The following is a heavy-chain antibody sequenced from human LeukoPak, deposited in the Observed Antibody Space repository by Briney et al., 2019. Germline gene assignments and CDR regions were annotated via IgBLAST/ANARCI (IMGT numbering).Heavy chain of an antibody. V-gene: IGHV4-30-4*08. D-gene: IGHD2-21*01. CDR1: GGSISSGDYY. J-gene: IGHJ4*02. Sequence: SETLSLTCTVSGGSISSGDYYWSWIRQPPGKGLEWIGYIYYSGSTYYNPSLKSPVTISVDTSKNQFSLKLSSVTAADTAVYYCARASILWWWGLDYWGQGTLVTVSS. CDR2: IYYSGST. CDR3: ARASILWWWGLDY.